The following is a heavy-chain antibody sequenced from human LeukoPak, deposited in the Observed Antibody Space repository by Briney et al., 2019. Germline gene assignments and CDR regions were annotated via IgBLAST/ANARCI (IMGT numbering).Heavy chain of an antibody. CDR2: IIPIFGTA. J-gene: IGHJ4*02. CDR1: GGTFSSYA. Sequence: GSSVKVSCKASGGTFSSYAISWVRQAPGQGLEWMGGIIPIFGTANYARKFQGRVTVTTDESTSTAYMELSSLRSEDTAVYYCARGSYYDSSGRNAPFDCWGQGTLVTVSS. D-gene: IGHD3-22*01. CDR3: ARGSYYDSSGRNAPFDC. V-gene: IGHV1-69*05.